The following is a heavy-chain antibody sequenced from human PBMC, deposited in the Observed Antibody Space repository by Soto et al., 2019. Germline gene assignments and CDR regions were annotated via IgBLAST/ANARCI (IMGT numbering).Heavy chain of an antibody. CDR2: IYPGDSDT. CDR1: GYSFTSYW. V-gene: IGHV5-51*01. CDR3: ARHAAAAGKEGDYYYGMDV. D-gene: IGHD6-13*01. J-gene: IGHJ6*02. Sequence: PGESLKISCKGSGYSFTSYWIGWVRQMPGKGLEWMGIIYPGDSDTRYSPSFQGQVTISADKSISTAYLQWSSLKASDTAMYYCARHAAAAGKEGDYYYGMDVWGQGTTVTVSS.